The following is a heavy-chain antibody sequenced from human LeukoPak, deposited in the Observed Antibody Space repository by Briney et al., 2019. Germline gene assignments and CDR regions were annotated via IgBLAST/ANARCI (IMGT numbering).Heavy chain of an antibody. CDR2: MNPNSGNT. D-gene: IGHD6-6*01. Sequence: ASVKVSCKASGYTFTSYDINWVRQATGQGLEWMGWMNPNSGNTGYAQKFQGRVTITRNTSISTAYMELSSPRSEDTAVYYCARTLEYSSSSGYYYYMDVWGKGTTVTVSS. CDR3: ARTLEYSSSSGYYYYMDV. CDR1: GYTFTSYD. V-gene: IGHV1-8*03. J-gene: IGHJ6*03.